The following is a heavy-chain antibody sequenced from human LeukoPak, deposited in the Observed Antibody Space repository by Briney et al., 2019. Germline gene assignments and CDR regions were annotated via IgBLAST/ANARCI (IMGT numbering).Heavy chain of an antibody. CDR2: IIPIFGTA. CDR3: ARSNQDGGRTYYFDY. CDR1: GLTFRSYA. D-gene: IGHD4-23*01. J-gene: IGHJ4*02. Sequence: SVNVSCKASGLTFRSYAISWVRQAPAQGLEWMGRIIPIFGTANYAQKLQGRVTITTDESTSTAYMELSSMRAEDTAVYYCARSNQDGGRTYYFDYWGQGTLVTVS. V-gene: IGHV1-69*05.